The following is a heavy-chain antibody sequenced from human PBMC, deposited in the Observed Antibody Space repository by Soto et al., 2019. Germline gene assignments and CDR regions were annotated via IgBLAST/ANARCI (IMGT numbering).Heavy chain of an antibody. D-gene: IGHD1-26*01. V-gene: IGHV1-3*01. CDR3: ARASPYSGAFPRTYSLDY. Sequence: QVVLLQSGAEMKKPGASLNISCKASGYTFRRYAINWVRQVPGQRLEWMGWINGDDGGTIYSQKFQGRVTIVRDTSPETAYMELSGLTAEDTARYYCARASPYSGAFPRTYSLDYWGQGSLITVSS. CDR2: INGDDGGT. J-gene: IGHJ4*02. CDR1: GYTFRRYA.